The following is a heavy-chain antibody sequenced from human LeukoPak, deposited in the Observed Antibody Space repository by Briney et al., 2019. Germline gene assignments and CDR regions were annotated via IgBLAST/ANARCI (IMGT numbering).Heavy chain of an antibody. D-gene: IGHD5-18*01. CDR1: GFSVGTNY. V-gene: IGHV3-53*05. Sequence: GGSLRLSCAASGFSVGTNYVTWVRQPPGKGLEWVSVIYSDGSTYYADPVKGRFTTSRDNSKNTLYLQMSSLRPEDTAVYYCTDTLAGWGQGTLVTVSS. CDR2: IYSDGST. CDR3: TDTLAG. J-gene: IGHJ4*02.